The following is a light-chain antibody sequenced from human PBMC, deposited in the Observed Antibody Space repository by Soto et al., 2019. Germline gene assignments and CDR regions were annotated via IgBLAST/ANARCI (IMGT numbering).Light chain of an antibody. Sequence: QSALTQPRSVSGSPGQSVTISCTGTSSDVGDYNYVSWYQQHPGKAPKLMIYDVNQRPSGVHDRFSGSKSGNTASLTISGLQAEDEADYYCCSYAGSHTFVFGGGTKLTVL. CDR2: DVN. J-gene: IGLJ2*01. CDR3: CSYAGSHTFV. CDR1: SSDVGDYNY. V-gene: IGLV2-11*01.